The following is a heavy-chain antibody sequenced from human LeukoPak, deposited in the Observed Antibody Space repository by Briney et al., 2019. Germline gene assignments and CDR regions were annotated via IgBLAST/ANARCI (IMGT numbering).Heavy chain of an antibody. CDR3: ARDVADQKIVVAGTMVH. V-gene: IGHV1-18*01. CDR2: ISAYNGNT. CDR1: GYTFTTYG. D-gene: IGHD6-19*01. J-gene: IGHJ4*02. Sequence: ASVKVSFKSSGYTFTTYGISWVRQAPGQGLEWMGWISAYNGNTKDAQKLQGRVTMTPGTSTSTAYMELRSLRSDDTAVYYCARDVADQKIVVAGTMVHWGQGTLVTVSS.